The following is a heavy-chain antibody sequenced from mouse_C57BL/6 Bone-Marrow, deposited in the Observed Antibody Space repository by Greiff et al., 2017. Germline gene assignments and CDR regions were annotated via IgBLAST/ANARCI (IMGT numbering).Heavy chain of an antibody. D-gene: IGHD1-1*01. CDR1: GYTFTSYT. CDR3: ARFTTVVARGFAY. CDR2: INPSSGYT. V-gene: IGHV1-4*01. J-gene: IGHJ3*01. Sequence: QVQLKQSGAELARPGASVKMSCKASGYTFTSYTMHWVKQRPGQGVEWIGYINPSSGYTKYNQKFKDKATLTADKSSSTAYMQLSSLTSEDSAVYYCARFTTVVARGFAYWGQGTLVTVSA.